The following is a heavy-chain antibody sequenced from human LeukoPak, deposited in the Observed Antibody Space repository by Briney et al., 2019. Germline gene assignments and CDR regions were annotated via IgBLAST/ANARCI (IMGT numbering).Heavy chain of an antibody. V-gene: IGHV4-31*03. CDR1: GASFSSGGSY. CDR2: IYYGGST. CDR3: ARGSNWNWFDP. J-gene: IGHJ5*02. Sequence: SETLSLTCTVSGASFSSGGSYWSWIRQHPARGLEWIGYIYYGGSTYFNPSLKSRVSISVDTSENQFSLKLTSVTAADTALYYCARGSNWNWFDPWGQGTLVTVSS. D-gene: IGHD1-20*01.